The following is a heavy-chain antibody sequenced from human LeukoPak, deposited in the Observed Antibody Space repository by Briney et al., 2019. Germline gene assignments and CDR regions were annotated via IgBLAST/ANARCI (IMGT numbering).Heavy chain of an antibody. CDR2: IKSDGSST. J-gene: IGHJ3*02. Sequence: PGGSLRLSCAASGFTFSSYWMHWVRQAPGKGLVWVSRIKSDGSSTSHADSVKGRFTISRDNAKNTLYLQMNSLRAEDMAVYYCARASPTVTRGAFDIWGQGTMVTVSS. CDR3: ARASPTVTRGAFDI. V-gene: IGHV3-74*01. CDR1: GFTFSSYW. D-gene: IGHD4-17*01.